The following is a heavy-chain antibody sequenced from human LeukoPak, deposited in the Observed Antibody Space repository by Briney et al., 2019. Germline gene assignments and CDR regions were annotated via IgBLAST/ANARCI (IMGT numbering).Heavy chain of an antibody. V-gene: IGHV3-9*01. CDR2: ISWNSGSI. CDR3: AKIMGERITMVRGVKDAFDI. Sequence: PGGSLRLSCAASGFTFDDYAIHWVRQAPGKGLEWVSGISWNSGSIGYADSVKGRFTISRDNAKNSLYLQMNSLRAEDTALYYCAKIMGERITMVRGVKDAFDIWGQGTMVTVSS. J-gene: IGHJ3*02. D-gene: IGHD3-10*01. CDR1: GFTFDDYA.